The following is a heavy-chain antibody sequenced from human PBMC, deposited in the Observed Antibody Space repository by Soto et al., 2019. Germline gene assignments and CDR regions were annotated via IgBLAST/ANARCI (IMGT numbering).Heavy chain of an antibody. CDR3: ARFEYGTQAAFAY. D-gene: IGHD6-6*01. CDR2: ISSSSSYT. V-gene: IGHV3-11*06. J-gene: IGHJ4*02. Sequence: QVQLVESGGGLVKPGGSLRLSCAASGFTFSDYYMSWIRQAPGKGLEWVSYISSSSSYTNYADSVKGRFTISRDNAKNSLYLQMNSLRAEDTAVYYCARFEYGTQAAFAYWGQGTLVTVSS. CDR1: GFTFSDYY.